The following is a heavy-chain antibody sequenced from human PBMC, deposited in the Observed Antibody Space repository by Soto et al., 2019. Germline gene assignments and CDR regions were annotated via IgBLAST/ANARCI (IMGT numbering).Heavy chain of an antibody. CDR2: INHSGST. Sequence: SETLSLTCAVYGGSFSGYYWSWIRQPPGKGLEWIGEINHSGSTNYNPSLKSRVTISVDTSKNQFSLKLSSVTAADTAVYYCARLLYSRRWVYSVHPWGPAILVTLSS. CDR1: GGSFSGYY. D-gene: IGHD6-13*01. V-gene: IGHV4-34*01. CDR3: ARLLYSRRWVYSVHP. J-gene: IGHJ1*01.